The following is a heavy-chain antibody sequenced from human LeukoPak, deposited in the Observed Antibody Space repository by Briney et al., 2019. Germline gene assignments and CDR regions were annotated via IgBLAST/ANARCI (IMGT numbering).Heavy chain of an antibody. J-gene: IGHJ3*02. V-gene: IGHV4-61*02. CDR2: IYTSGST. CDR3: AREGNHAFDI. CDR1: GGSISSGDYY. D-gene: IGHD1-14*01. Sequence: PSQTLSLTCTVSGGSISSGDYYWSWIRQPAGKGLEWIGRIYTSGSTNYNPSLKSRVTISVDTSKNQFSLKLSSVTAADTAVYYCAREGNHAFDIWGQGTMVTVSS.